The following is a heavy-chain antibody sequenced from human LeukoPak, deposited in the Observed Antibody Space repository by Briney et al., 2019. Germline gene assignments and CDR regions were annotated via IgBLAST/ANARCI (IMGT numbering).Heavy chain of an antibody. J-gene: IGHJ4*02. CDR1: GFTFSSYA. Sequence: GGSLRLSCAASGFTFSSYAMSWVRQAPGKGLEWVSAISGSGGSTYYADSVKGRFTISRDNSKNTLYLQMNSLRAEDTAVYYCAAHSYSGSYFGLDYWGQGTLVTVSS. D-gene: IGHD1-26*01. CDR2: ISGSGGST. CDR3: AAHSYSGSYFGLDY. V-gene: IGHV3-23*01.